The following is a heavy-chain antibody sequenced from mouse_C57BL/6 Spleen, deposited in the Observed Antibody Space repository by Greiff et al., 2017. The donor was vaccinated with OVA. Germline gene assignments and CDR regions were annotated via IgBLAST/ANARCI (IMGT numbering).Heavy chain of an antibody. CDR1: GFTFSDYG. D-gene: IGHD2-5*01. CDR2: ISSGSSTI. Sequence: DVQLVESGGGLVKPGGSLKLSCAASGFTFSDYGMHWVRQAPEKGLEWVAYISSGSSTIYYADTVKGRFTISRDNAKNTLFLQMTSLRSEDTAMYYCARDSNYGGYFDVWGTGTTVTVSS. J-gene: IGHJ1*03. CDR3: ARDSNYGGYFDV. V-gene: IGHV5-17*01.